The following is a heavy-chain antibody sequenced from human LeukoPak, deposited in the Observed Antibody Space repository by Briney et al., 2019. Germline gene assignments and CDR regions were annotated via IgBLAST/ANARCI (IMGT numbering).Heavy chain of an antibody. CDR1: GFTFGDYA. Sequence: GRSLRLSCTTSGFTFGDYALSWVRQAPGKGLEWVGFIRSKAYGGTPEYAASVKGRFTISRDDSKTIAYLQMNSLQTEDTATYYCARSARGYCSTNCLSPYFYYYYMDVWGRGTTVTVSS. CDR2: IRSKAYGGTP. J-gene: IGHJ6*03. V-gene: IGHV3-49*04. D-gene: IGHD2-2*01. CDR3: ARSARGYCSTNCLSPYFYYYYMDV.